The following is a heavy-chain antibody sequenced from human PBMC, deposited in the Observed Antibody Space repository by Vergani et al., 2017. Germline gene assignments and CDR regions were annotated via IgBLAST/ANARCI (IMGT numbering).Heavy chain of an antibody. J-gene: IGHJ5*02. CDR2: IYYSGST. CDR1: GASIRSSNYY. V-gene: IGHV4-39*01. D-gene: IGHD6-19*01. CDR3: ARHSTVEWLVKLGWIDP. Sequence: QVQLQESGPGLVKPSATLSLTCSVSGASIRSSNYYWGWIRQPPGKGLECISSIYYSGSTYYNPSLRGRVTISVDTSKNQFSLKLSSVTAADTAVYFWARHSTVEWLVKLGWIDPWGQGILVTVSS.